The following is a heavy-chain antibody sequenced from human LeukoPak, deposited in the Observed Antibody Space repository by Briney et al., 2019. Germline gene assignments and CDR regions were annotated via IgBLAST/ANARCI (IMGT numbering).Heavy chain of an antibody. CDR3: ARRPNSGSYYPYNWFDP. Sequence: PSETLSLTCAVSGGSISSSNWWSWVRQPPGKGLEWIGEIYHSGSTNYNPSLKSRVTISVDTSKNQFSLKLSSVTAADTAVYYCARRPNSGSYYPYNWFDPWGQGTLVTVSS. CDR2: IYHSGST. CDR1: GGSISSSNW. V-gene: IGHV4-4*02. D-gene: IGHD1-26*01. J-gene: IGHJ5*02.